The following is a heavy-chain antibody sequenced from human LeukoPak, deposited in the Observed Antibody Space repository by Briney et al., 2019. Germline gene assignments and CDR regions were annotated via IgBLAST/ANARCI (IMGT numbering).Heavy chain of an antibody. CDR1: GGTFSSYA. J-gene: IGHJ6*02. D-gene: IGHD4-23*01. CDR2: IIPIFGTA. V-gene: IGHV1-69*13. Sequence: SVKVSCKASGGTFSSYAISWVRQAPGQGLEWMGGIIPIFGTANYAQKFQGRVTITADESTSTAYMELSSLRSEDTAVYYCARPGGQLDGVWSYSYAMAAWGHG. CDR3: ARPGGQLDGVWSYSYAMAA.